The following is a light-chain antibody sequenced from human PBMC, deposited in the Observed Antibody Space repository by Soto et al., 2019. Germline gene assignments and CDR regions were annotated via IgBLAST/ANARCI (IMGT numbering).Light chain of an antibody. V-gene: IGLV2-18*02. CDR1: SSDVGSYNR. Sequence: QSVLTQPPSVSGSPGQSVTISCTGTSSDVGSYNRVSWYQQPPGTAPKLMIYEVNNRPSGVPDRFSGSKSGNTASLTISGLQAEDEADYYCRSYTSSSTYVFGTGNKVTDL. CDR2: EVN. CDR3: RSYTSSSTYV. J-gene: IGLJ1*01.